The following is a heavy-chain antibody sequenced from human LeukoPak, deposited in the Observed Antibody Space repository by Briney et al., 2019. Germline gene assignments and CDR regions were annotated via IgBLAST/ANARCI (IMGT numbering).Heavy chain of an antibody. D-gene: IGHD3-9*01. V-gene: IGHV4-4*07. Sequence: SSETLSLTCTVSGGSLSSYYWSWIRQPAGKGLEWIGRIYTSGSTDNNPSLKSRVTMSIDTSKNQFSLKLSSVTAADTAVYYCARGAILTGRFDYWGQGTLVTVSS. CDR1: GGSLSSYY. CDR2: IYTSGST. J-gene: IGHJ4*02. CDR3: ARGAILTGRFDY.